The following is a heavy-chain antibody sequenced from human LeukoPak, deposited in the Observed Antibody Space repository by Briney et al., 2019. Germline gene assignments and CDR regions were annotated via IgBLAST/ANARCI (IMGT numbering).Heavy chain of an antibody. Sequence: GASVKISCKASGYTFTSYAMNWVRQAPGQGLEWMGWINTNTGNPTYAQGFTGRFVFSLDTSVSTAYLQISSLKAEDTAVYYCARADTMVRGVTRQASYYYYYYMDVWGKGTTVTVSS. CDR2: INTNTGNP. CDR1: GYTFTSYA. J-gene: IGHJ6*03. CDR3: ARADTMVRGVTRQASYYYYYYMDV. V-gene: IGHV7-4-1*02. D-gene: IGHD3-10*01.